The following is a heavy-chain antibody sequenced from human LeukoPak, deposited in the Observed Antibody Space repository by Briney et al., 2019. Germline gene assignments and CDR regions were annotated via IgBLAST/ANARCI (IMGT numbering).Heavy chain of an antibody. CDR2: IKQDGSEK. J-gene: IGHJ5*02. D-gene: IGHD4-11*01. Sequence: GGSLSLSCAASGFTFSSYWMSWVRQAPGKGLEWVANIKQDGSEKYYVDSVKGRFTISRDNAKNSLYLQMNSLRAEDTAVYYCAREYTTVTNWFDPWGQGTLVTVSS. CDR1: GFTFSSYW. CDR3: AREYTTVTNWFDP. V-gene: IGHV3-7*01.